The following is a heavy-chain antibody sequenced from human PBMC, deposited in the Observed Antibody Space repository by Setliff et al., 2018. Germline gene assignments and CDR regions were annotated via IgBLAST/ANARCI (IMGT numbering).Heavy chain of an antibody. D-gene: IGHD2-2*01. CDR1: GYTFTDYG. CDR3: SRLVRFWTRTSCQRLSGDDY. CDR2: ISPYTDNA. J-gene: IGHJ4*02. Sequence: ASVKVSCKASGYTFTDYGVTWVRQAPGQGLEWVGWISPYTDNAYYAPKFQGRVSLTTDTSTTTAYMDLRSLRPDDTAIYFCSRLVRFWTRTSCQRLSGDDYWGQGTLVTVSS. V-gene: IGHV1-18*01.